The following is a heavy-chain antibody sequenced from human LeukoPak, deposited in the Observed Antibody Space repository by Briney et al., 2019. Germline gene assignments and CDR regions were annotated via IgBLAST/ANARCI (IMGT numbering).Heavy chain of an antibody. V-gene: IGHV3-74*01. CDR1: GFTFSSYW. CDR3: ATARSLYGVRPGRNQGFYSHVPMVRIMDV. J-gene: IGHJ6*02. Sequence: QPGGSLRLSCAGSGFTFSSYWMHWVRQAPGKGLVWVSRLNSDGSSTDYADSVKGRFTISRHNSENTVYLQMSSLRPEDTAVYFCATARSLYGVRPGRNQGFYSHVPMVRIMDVWGQGTTVTVSS. CDR2: LNSDGSST. D-gene: IGHD3-16*02.